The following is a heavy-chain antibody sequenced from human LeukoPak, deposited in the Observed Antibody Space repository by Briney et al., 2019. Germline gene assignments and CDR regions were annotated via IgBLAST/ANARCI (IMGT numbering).Heavy chain of an antibody. CDR2: FDPEDGET. Sequence: ASVKVSCKVSGYTLTELSMHWVRQAPGKGLEWMGGFDPEDGETTYAQKFQGRVTMTEDTSTDTAYMELSSLRSEDTAVYYCATVPRRYTQSVLRYFDSFRRSPPWFDPWGQGTLVTVSS. CDR1: GYTLTELS. CDR3: ATVPRRYTQSVLRYFDSFRRSPPWFDP. D-gene: IGHD3-9*01. V-gene: IGHV1-24*01. J-gene: IGHJ5*02.